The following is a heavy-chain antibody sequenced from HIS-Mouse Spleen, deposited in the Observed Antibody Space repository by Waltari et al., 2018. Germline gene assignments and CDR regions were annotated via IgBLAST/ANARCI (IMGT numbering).Heavy chain of an antibody. CDR1: GFSLSTSGMC. J-gene: IGHJ4*02. CDR2: IDWDDDK. V-gene: IGHV2-70*15. CDR3: ARIAEGYSSGWYAFDY. Sequence: QVTLRESGPALVKPTQTLTLTCTFSGFSLSTSGMCVSWIRQPPGKALEWLARIDWDDDKYYSTSLKTRLTISQDTSKNQVFLTMTNMDPVDTATYYCARIAEGYSSGWYAFDYWGQGTLVTVSS. D-gene: IGHD6-19*01.